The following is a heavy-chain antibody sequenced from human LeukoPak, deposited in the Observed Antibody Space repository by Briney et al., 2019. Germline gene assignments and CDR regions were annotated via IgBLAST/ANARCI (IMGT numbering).Heavy chain of an antibody. D-gene: IGHD6-19*01. V-gene: IGHV4-38-2*02. J-gene: IGHJ5*02. CDR3: ARDGSSGWYPLNWFDP. CDR2: IYHSGST. Sequence: SETLSLTCAVSGYSISSGYYWGWIRQPPGKGLEWIGSIYHSGSTYYNPSLKSRVTISVGTSKNQFSLKLSSATAADTAVYYCARDGSSGWYPLNWFDPWGQGTLVTVSS. CDR1: GYSISSGYY.